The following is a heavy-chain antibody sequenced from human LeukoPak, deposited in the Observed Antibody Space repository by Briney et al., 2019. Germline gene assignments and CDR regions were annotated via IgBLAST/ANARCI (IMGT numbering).Heavy chain of an antibody. CDR2: ISYDGSNK. V-gene: IGHV3-30*03. Sequence: HPGRSLRLSCAASGFTFSSYGMHWVRQAPGKGLEWVAVISYDGSNKYYADSVKGRFTISRDNSKNTLYLQMNSLRAEDTAVYYCARASRGFIAMVRGVSLSFDYWGQGTLVTVSS. CDR1: GFTFSSYG. D-gene: IGHD3-10*01. J-gene: IGHJ4*02. CDR3: ARASRGFIAMVRGVSLSFDY.